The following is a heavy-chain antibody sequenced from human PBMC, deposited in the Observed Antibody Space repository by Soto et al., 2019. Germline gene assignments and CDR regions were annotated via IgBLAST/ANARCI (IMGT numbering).Heavy chain of an antibody. J-gene: IGHJ4*02. Sequence: GGSLRLSCAASGFTFSSFTMNWVRQAPGKGLEWVSSISSSGSYIYYADSVKGRFTISRDNAKNSLYLQMNSLRAEDTAVYYCARDRARNFDYWGQGTLVTVSS. CDR2: ISSSGSYI. CDR1: GFTFSSFT. CDR3: ARDRARNFDY. V-gene: IGHV3-21*01.